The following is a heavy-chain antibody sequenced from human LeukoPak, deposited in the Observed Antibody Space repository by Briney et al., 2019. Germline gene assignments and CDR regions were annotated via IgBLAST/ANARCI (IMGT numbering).Heavy chain of an antibody. J-gene: IGHJ4*02. D-gene: IGHD3-10*01. CDR1: GFTFIKGW. CDR2: IRNKANSYAT. CDR3: ARHAASGGSGVDY. Sequence: GGSLRLSCTASGFTFIKGWMSWVRQAPGEGLEWVGRIRNKANSYATAYAASVKGRFTISRDDSKNTAYLQMNSLKSEDTAVYYCARHAASGGSGVDYWGQGTLVTVSS. V-gene: IGHV3-73*01.